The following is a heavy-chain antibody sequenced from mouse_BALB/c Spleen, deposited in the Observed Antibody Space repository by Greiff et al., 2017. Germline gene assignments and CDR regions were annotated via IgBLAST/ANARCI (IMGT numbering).Heavy chain of an antibody. V-gene: IGHV5-17*02. D-gene: IGHD2-4*01. CDR1: GFTFSSFG. CDR2: ISSGSSTI. CDR3: ARSFYYDYDGYAMDY. J-gene: IGHJ4*01. Sequence: EVMLVESGGGLVQPGGSRKLSCAASGFTFSSFGMHWVRQAPEKGLEWVAYISSGSSTIYYADTVKGRFTISRDNPKNTLFLQMTSLRSEDTAMYYCARSFYYDYDGYAMDYWGQGTSVTVSS.